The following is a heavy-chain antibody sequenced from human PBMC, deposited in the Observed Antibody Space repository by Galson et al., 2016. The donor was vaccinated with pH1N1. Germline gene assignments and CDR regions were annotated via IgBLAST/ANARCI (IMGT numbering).Heavy chain of an antibody. CDR3: AREQWPEAFEI. Sequence: SVKVSCKASGYSVTRYYMHWIRQAPGQGLEWMGIIDPSDGTTTYSQKFQDRISLTRDTSTNSVYMELNNLRPSDSATYFCAREQWPEAFEIWGQGGVVTVSS. D-gene: IGHD6-19*01. J-gene: IGHJ3*02. CDR2: IDPSDGTT. CDR1: GYSVTRYY. V-gene: IGHV1-46*01.